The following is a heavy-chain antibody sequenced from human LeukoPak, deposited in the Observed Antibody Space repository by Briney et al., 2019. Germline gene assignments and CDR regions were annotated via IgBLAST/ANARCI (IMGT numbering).Heavy chain of an antibody. D-gene: IGHD2-21*02. V-gene: IGHV3-15*01. CDR2: IKSKTDGGTT. CDR3: TTDAPMVTAIDYGMDV. CDR1: GFTFSNAW. J-gene: IGHJ6*02. Sequence: GGSLRLSCAASGFTFSNAWMSWVRQAPGKGLEWVGRIKSKTDGGTTDYAAPVKGRFTISRDDSKNTLYLQMNSLKTEDTAVYYCTTDAPMVTAIDYGMDVWGQGTTVTVSS.